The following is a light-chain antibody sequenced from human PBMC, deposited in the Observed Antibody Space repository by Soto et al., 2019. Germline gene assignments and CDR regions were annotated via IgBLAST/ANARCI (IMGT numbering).Light chain of an antibody. Sequence: DIQMTQSPSTLSASVGDRVTITCRASQSISTWLAWYQQKPGKAPKLLIYKASTLESGIPSRFSGSGSGTEFTLAITSLQPDDFATYYCQHYNGYSSVTFGGGTKLDIK. CDR3: QHYNGYSSVT. CDR2: KAS. V-gene: IGKV1-5*03. J-gene: IGKJ4*01. CDR1: QSISTW.